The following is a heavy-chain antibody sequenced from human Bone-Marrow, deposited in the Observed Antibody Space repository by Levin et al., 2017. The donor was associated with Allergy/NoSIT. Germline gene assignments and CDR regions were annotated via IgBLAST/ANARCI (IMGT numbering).Heavy chain of an antibody. Sequence: HGESLKISCAASGFTFSSIGMSWVRQAPGKGVEWLEWVSAISGSGGTTYYADSVKGRFTISRDNSKNTLYLQMNTLRAEDTAVYYCAKVLGYYGGSAMDVWGQGTTVTVSS. CDR2: ISGSGGTT. CDR3: AKVLGYYGGSAMDV. CDR1: GFTFSSIG. D-gene: IGHD4-23*01. J-gene: IGHJ6*02. V-gene: IGHV3-23*01.